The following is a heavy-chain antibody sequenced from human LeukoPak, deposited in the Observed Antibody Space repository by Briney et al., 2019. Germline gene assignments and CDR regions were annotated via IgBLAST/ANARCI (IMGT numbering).Heavy chain of an antibody. CDR2: APHDRSSP. V-gene: IGHV3-30*03. Sequence: GGSLRLSCAVSGFRFNSHHMHWVRQAPNKGLEWVAVAPHDRSSPSHAASVNGRFTISRDNSKNTLYLQMNSLRAEDTAVYYCARYSRSWYVPIFDYWGQGTLVTVSS. CDR1: GFRFNSHH. D-gene: IGHD6-13*01. CDR3: ARYSRSWYVPIFDY. J-gene: IGHJ4*02.